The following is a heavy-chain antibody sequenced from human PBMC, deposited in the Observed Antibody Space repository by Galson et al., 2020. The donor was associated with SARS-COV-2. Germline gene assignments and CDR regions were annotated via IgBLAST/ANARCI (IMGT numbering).Heavy chain of an antibody. CDR1: GGSISSSSYY. Sequence: ETSETLSLTCTVSGGSISSSSYYWGWIRQPPGKGLEWIGSIYYSGSTYYNPSLKSRVTISVDTSKNQFSLKLSSVTAADTAVYYCVRHIMGGGVIISGRWALADAFDIWGQGTMVTVSS. CDR2: IYYSGST. J-gene: IGHJ3*02. V-gene: IGHV4-39*01. CDR3: VRHIMGGGVIISGRWALADAFDI. D-gene: IGHD3-10*01.